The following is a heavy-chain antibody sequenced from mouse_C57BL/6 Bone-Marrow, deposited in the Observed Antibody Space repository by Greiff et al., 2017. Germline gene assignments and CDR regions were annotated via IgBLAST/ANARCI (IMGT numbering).Heavy chain of an antibody. CDR2: IYPGDGDN. J-gene: IGHJ3*01. CDR1: GYAFSSSW. V-gene: IGHV1-82*01. CDR3: ARPYYYGSSYFAY. Sequence: QVQLQQSGPELVKPGASVKISCKASGYAFSSSWMNWVKQRPGKGLEWIGRIYPGDGDNNYNGKLKGKATLTADKSSSTAYMQLSSLTSEDSAVYFCARPYYYGSSYFAYWGQGTLVTVSA. D-gene: IGHD1-1*01.